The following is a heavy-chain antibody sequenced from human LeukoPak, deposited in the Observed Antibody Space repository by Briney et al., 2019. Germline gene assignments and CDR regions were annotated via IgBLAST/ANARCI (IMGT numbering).Heavy chain of an antibody. CDR2: IAYDGGRA. Sequence: GGSLRLSCAGSGFTFGGYGMHWFLQTPGKGLERVAVIAYDGGRAFNADSVKGRFTISRDNSKNTMSVQMDDLRAEDTAVYYCTRYNNDRFDYWGQGTLVTVSS. J-gene: IGHJ4*02. CDR1: GFTFGGYG. V-gene: IGHV3-33*08. CDR3: TRYNNDRFDY. D-gene: IGHD1-14*01.